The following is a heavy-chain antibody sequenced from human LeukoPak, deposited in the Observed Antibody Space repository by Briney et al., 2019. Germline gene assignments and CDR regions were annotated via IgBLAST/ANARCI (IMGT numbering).Heavy chain of an antibody. D-gene: IGHD5-24*01. V-gene: IGHV3-30*18. CDR1: GFTFSSYG. J-gene: IGHJ4*02. CDR2: ISYDGSNK. CDR3: AKAGDGYNTHFDY. Sequence: GGSLRLSCAASGFTFSSYGMHWVRQAPGKGLEWVALISYDGSNKYFADSVKGRFTISRDNSKNTLYLQMNSLRAEDAAVYYCAKAGDGYNTHFDYWGQGTLVTVSS.